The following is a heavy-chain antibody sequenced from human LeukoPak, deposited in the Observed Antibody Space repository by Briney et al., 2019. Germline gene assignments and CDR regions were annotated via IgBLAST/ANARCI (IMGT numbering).Heavy chain of an antibody. Sequence: SQTLSLTCAIPGDSVSSNSAGWKWIRQSPSRCLEWLGRTYYRSKWYNDETVCVKSRITSNPDTSKNQFSLQLNSVTPEDTAVYYCAKARVRVSSSPSCGQGSLVTVSS. CDR3: AKARVRVSSSPS. J-gene: IGHJ5*02. CDR1: GDSVSSNSAG. D-gene: IGHD6-13*01. V-gene: IGHV6-1*01. CDR2: TYYRSKWYN.